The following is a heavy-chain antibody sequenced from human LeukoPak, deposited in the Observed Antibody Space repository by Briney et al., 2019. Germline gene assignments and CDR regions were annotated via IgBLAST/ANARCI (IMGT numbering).Heavy chain of an antibody. Sequence: PGGSLRLSCAASGFTLNNYWMTWVRQAPGKGLEWVATIKHDGRDKHYVDSVKGRFAISRDNANNSVHLQMNSLRAEDTAVYFRARSYTASGYYYGVAYWGQGTLVSVSS. CDR2: IKHDGRDK. CDR1: GFTLNNYW. D-gene: IGHD3-22*01. V-gene: IGHV3-7*01. J-gene: IGHJ4*02. CDR3: ARSYTASGYYYGVAY.